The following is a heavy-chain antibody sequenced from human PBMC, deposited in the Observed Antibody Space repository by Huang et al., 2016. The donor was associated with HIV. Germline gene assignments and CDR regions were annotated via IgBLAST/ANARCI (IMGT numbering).Heavy chain of an antibody. D-gene: IGHD2-2*01. CDR2: ISNSGNTV. J-gene: IGHJ4*02. CDR3: ARDRSTRADY. V-gene: IGHV3-48*01. CDR1: GFTFGTYG. Sequence: EVLLVESGGGLVQPGGSLRLSCAGSGFTFGTYGMNWVRQAPGKGLQWVSYISNSGNTVYYTDSVKGRFTISRDNAKNSRFLQMNSLRVEDTAVYFCARDRSTRADYWGQGTLVTVSS.